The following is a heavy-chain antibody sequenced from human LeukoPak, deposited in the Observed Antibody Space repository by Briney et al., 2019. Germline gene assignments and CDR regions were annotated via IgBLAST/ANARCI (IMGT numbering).Heavy chain of an antibody. CDR1: GGSVSSGSYY. Sequence: PSETLSLTCTVSGGSVSSGSYYWSWIRQPPGKGLEWIGYIYYSGSTNYNPSLKSRVTISVDTSKNQFSLKLSSVTAADTAVYYCARGPKGRSSWYHYWGQGTLVTVSS. CDR2: IYYSGST. CDR3: ARGPKGRSSWYHY. V-gene: IGHV4-61*01. D-gene: IGHD6-13*01. J-gene: IGHJ4*02.